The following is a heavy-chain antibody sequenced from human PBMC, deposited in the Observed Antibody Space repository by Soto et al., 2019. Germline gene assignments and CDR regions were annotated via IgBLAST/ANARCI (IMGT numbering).Heavy chain of an antibody. Sequence: PSETLSLTCTVSGGSISSSSYYWGWIRQPPGKGLEWIGSIYYSGSTYYNPSLKSRVTISVDTSKNQFSLKLSSVTAADTAVYYCVRHVGDDYGDYPYLDAFDIWGQGTMVTVSS. D-gene: IGHD4-17*01. CDR1: GGSISSSSYY. CDR2: IYYSGST. CDR3: VRHVGDDYGDYPYLDAFDI. V-gene: IGHV4-39*01. J-gene: IGHJ3*02.